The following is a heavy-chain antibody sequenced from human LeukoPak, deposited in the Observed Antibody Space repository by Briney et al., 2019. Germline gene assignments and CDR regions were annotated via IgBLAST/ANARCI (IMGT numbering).Heavy chain of an antibody. V-gene: IGHV4-34*01. Sequence: SETLSLTCAVYGGSFSGYYWSWIRQPPGKGLEWIGEINHSGSTNYNPSLKSRVTISVDTSKNQFSLKLSSVTAADTAVYYCASLGELLSSFDYWGQGTLVTVSS. CDR1: GGSFSGYY. J-gene: IGHJ4*02. CDR2: INHSGST. D-gene: IGHD1-26*01. CDR3: ASLGELLSSFDY.